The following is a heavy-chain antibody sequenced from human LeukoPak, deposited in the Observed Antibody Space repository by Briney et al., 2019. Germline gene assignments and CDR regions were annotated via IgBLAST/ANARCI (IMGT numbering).Heavy chain of an antibody. CDR2: INHSGST. CDR3: ARGVRYFDWTDYYYYYGMDV. V-gene: IGHV4-34*01. D-gene: IGHD3-9*01. Sequence: SETLSLTCAVYGGSFSGYYWSWIRQPPGKGLEWIGEINHSGSTNYNPSLKSRVTISVDTSKNQFSLKLSSVTAADTAVYYCARGVRYFDWTDYYYYYGMDVWGQGTTVTVSS. CDR1: GGSFSGYY. J-gene: IGHJ6*02.